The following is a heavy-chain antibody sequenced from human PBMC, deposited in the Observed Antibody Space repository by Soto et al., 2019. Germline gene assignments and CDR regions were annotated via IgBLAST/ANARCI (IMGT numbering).Heavy chain of an antibody. CDR1: GFSLSTVDLG. V-gene: IGHV2-5*02. J-gene: IGHJ3*02. CDR2: IYWDDDK. Sequence: QITLKESGPTLVKPTQTLTLTCTFSGFSLSTVDLGVGWIRQPPGKALECLALIYWDDDKRYTQSLRSRLTITKDTSKHQVVLTMTNMAPVDTATYYCAHLNRGIASDIWGQGTMVTVSS. D-gene: IGHD3-16*01. CDR3: AHLNRGIASDI.